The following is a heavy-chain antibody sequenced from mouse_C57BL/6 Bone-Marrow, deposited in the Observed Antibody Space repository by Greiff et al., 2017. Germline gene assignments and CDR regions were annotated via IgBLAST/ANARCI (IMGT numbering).Heavy chain of an antibody. V-gene: IGHV1-67*01. J-gene: IGHJ4*01. CDR2: ICTGNGSA. CDR3: VDGDYDDFYY. D-gene: IGHD2-4*01. CDR1: GYTFTDYT. Sequence: VQLQESGAELVKPGASVKISCKGSGYTFTDYTIHWVKQSHEQSLEWIGVICTGNGSANYNEKFKGKATMTVDKSSSTAYMELTRLTSEDSAVYYCVDGDYDDFYYWGKGTTVTV.